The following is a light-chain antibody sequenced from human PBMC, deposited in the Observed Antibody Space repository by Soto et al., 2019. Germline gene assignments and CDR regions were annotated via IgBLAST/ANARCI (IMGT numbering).Light chain of an antibody. V-gene: IGKV1-5*03. J-gene: IGKJ2*01. CDR2: RAC. CDR1: QSISSW. Sequence: DIQMTQSPSTLSASVGDRVTITCRSSQSISSWLAWYQQKPGKAPKLLIYRACNLQSGVPSRFSGSGSGTEFTLTISSLQPDDFATYYCQRYVGYSLTFGQGTKLEI. CDR3: QRYVGYSLT.